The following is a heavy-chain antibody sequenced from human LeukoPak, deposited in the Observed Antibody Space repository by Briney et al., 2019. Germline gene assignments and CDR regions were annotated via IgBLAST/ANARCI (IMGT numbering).Heavy chain of an antibody. CDR1: GFTFSSYA. Sequence: PGGSLRLSCAASGFTFSSYAMSWVRQAPGKGLEWVSAISGSGGSTYYTDSVKGRFTISRDNSKNTLYLQMNSLRAEDTAVYHCAKGYYDFWSGYSPFDYWGQGTLVTVSS. CDR3: AKGYYDFWSGYSPFDY. J-gene: IGHJ4*02. CDR2: ISGSGGST. V-gene: IGHV3-23*01. D-gene: IGHD3-3*01.